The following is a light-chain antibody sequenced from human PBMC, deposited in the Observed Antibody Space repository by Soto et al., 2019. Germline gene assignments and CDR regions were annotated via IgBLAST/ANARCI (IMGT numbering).Light chain of an antibody. J-gene: IGLJ1*01. V-gene: IGLV2-8*01. CDR3: SSYAANNNKV. Sequence: QSALTQPPSASGSHGQSVTITYAGNSRYVGGYNYVSWYQQHPGKAPTLIIYEVSKRPSGVPDRFSGSKSGNTASLTVSGLQAEDEADYYCSSYAANNNKVFGTGTKVTVL. CDR1: SRYVGGYNY. CDR2: EVS.